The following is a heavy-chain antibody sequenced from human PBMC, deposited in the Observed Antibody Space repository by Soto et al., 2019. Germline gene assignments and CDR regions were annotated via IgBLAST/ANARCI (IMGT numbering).Heavy chain of an antibody. D-gene: IGHD2-2*01. V-gene: IGHV4-34*01. CDR2: INHSGST. CDR3: ARANPRPSGGVVVPAAEYSYYGMDV. Sequence: SETLSLTCAVYGGSFRSYYWSWSRQPPGKGLEWIGEINHSGSTNYNPSLKGRVTISLDTPKNQFSLKLSSVTAADTAVFYCARANPRPSGGVVVPAAEYSYYGMDVWGQGTTVTVSS. CDR1: GGSFRSYY. J-gene: IGHJ6*02.